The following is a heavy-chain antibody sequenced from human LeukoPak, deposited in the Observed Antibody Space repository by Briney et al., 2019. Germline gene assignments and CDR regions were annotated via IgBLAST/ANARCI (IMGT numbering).Heavy chain of an antibody. V-gene: IGHV3-23*01. CDR2: ISGSGGST. Sequence: GGSLRLSCAASGFTFSSYAMSWVRQAPGKGLEWVSAISGSGGSTYYADSVKGRFTISRDNSKNTLYLQMNSLRAEDTAVYYCARTGPNYGRERGWFDPWGQGTLITVSS. CDR3: ARTGPNYGRERGWFDP. CDR1: GFTFSSYA. D-gene: IGHD3-10*02. J-gene: IGHJ5*02.